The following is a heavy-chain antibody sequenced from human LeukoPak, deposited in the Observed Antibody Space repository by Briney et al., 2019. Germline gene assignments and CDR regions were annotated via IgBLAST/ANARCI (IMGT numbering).Heavy chain of an antibody. V-gene: IGHV3-30-3*01. J-gene: IGHJ6*02. Sequence: PGGSLRLSCAASGFTFSSYAMHWVRQAPGKGLEWVAVISYDGSNKYYADSVKGRFTISRDNSKNTLYLQMNSLRAEDTAVYYCARDLSGYNYYYYYGMDVWGQGTTVTVSS. D-gene: IGHD5-12*01. CDR3: ARDLSGYNYYYYYGMDV. CDR1: GFTFSSYA. CDR2: ISYDGSNK.